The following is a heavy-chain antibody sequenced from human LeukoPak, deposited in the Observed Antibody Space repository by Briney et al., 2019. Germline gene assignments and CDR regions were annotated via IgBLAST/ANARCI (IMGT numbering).Heavy chain of an antibody. D-gene: IGHD3-22*01. CDR1: GFTFSHYT. CDR3: AKDRWPYYYDSSGFYYFDY. V-gene: IGHV3-21*04. Sequence: GFLRLSCAASGFTFSHYTMDWIRQAPGKGLEWVASISGGSTYIFYSPSVGGRVYPGSRGGRRFTVSRDDAKNTLFLQMNSLRAEDTAVYYCAKDRWPYYYDSSGFYYFDYWGQGTLVTVSS. CDR2: ISGGSTYI. J-gene: IGHJ4*02.